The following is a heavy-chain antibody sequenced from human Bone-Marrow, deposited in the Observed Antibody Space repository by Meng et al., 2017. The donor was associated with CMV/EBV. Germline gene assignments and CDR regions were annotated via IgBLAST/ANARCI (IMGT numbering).Heavy chain of an antibody. D-gene: IGHD3-3*01. CDR3: ARDRHQALYDDFWSGTKNYYYYYGMDV. Sequence: SETLSLTCTVSGGSLSRSDYYWGWIRQPPGKGLEWIGSIYYSGSTYSNPSLKSRVAISVDTSKNQFSLKLSSVTAADTAVYYCARDRHQALYDDFWSGTKNYYYYYGMDVWGQGTTVTVSS. V-gene: IGHV4-39*07. J-gene: IGHJ6*02. CDR2: IYYSGST. CDR1: GGSLSRSDYY.